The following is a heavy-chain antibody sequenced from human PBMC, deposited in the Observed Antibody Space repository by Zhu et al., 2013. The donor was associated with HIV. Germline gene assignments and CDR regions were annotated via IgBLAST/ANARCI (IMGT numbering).Heavy chain of an antibody. Sequence: VQLQESGPGLVKPSGTLSLTCVVSGGSISSFNWWTWVRQAPGKGLEWIGEIYHRGSTNYNPSLKNRVTISVDESKNHFSLELNSVTAADTAVYYCASQSCGANCYRDNHWNWFDPGPGNPGHRLL. V-gene: IGHV4-4*02. CDR2: IYHRGST. CDR3: ASQSCGANCYRDNHWNWFDP. D-gene: IGHD2-21*01. CDR1: GGSISSFNW. J-gene: IGHJ5*02.